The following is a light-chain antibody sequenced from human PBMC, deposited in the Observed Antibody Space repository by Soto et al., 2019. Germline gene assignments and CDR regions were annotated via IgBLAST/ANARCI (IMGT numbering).Light chain of an antibody. Sequence: QSVLTQPASVSGSLGQSITISCTGTSSDVGGYNYVSWYQQHPGKVPKLMIYEVNNRPSGVSNRFSGSKSANTASLTISGLRADDEADYYCSSFTSSSTQVFGGGTKLTVL. V-gene: IGLV2-14*01. J-gene: IGLJ3*02. CDR2: EVN. CDR3: SSFTSSSTQV. CDR1: SSDVGGYNY.